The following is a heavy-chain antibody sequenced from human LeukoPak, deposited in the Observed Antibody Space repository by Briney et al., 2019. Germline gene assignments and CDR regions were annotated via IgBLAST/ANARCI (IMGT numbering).Heavy chain of an antibody. J-gene: IGHJ3*02. CDR3: ARGWYDDAFDI. CDR2: INPNSGGT. D-gene: IGHD6-13*01. V-gene: IGHV1-2*02. Sequence: ASVKVSCKAFGYTFTSNYMHWVRQAPGQGLEWMGWINPNSGGTNYAQKFQGRVTMTRDTSISTAYMELSRLRSDDTAVYYCARGWYDDAFDIWGQGTMVTVSS. CDR1: GYTFTSNY.